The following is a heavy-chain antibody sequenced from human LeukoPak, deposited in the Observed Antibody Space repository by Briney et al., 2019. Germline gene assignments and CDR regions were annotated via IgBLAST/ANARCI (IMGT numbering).Heavy chain of an antibody. J-gene: IGHJ4*02. D-gene: IGHD3-10*01. CDR3: AAINHPSGLLY. V-gene: IGHV5-51*01. CDR2: IYPGDSNL. CDR1: GYTFTTYC. Sequence: GEALKISREASGYTFTTYCIGWVRQLPGKGLDWVGYIYPGDSNLGYNPSFQGQVTVSVDKSITTAYLQWSSLKPSDTGTYLCAAINHPSGLLYWGQGTPVTVSS.